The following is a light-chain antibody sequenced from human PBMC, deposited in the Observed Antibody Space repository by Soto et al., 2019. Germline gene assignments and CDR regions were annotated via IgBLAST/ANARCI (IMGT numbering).Light chain of an antibody. J-gene: IGLJ1*01. CDR2: DVS. Sequence: LTQPRSVSGSPGQSVTISCTGTSSDIGGYTYVSWYQQHPGKAPKVIIYDVSERPSGVPDRFSGSKSGNTASLTISGLQPEDEADYYCCSFAGPQSFEVFGEGTKVTV. V-gene: IGLV2-11*01. CDR1: SSDIGGYTY. CDR3: CSFAGPQSFEV.